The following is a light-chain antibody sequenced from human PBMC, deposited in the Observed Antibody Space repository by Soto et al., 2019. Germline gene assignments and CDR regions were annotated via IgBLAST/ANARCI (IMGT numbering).Light chain of an antibody. J-gene: IGKJ4*01. CDR2: DAS. Sequence: DIQMTQSPSTLSASAGDRVTITCRASQSISSWLAWYQQKPGKAPKLLIYDASSLESGVPSRFSGSGSGTEFTLTISSLQPDDFATYYFQQYNSYSLTFGGGTKVEIK. V-gene: IGKV1-5*01. CDR1: QSISSW. CDR3: QQYNSYSLT.